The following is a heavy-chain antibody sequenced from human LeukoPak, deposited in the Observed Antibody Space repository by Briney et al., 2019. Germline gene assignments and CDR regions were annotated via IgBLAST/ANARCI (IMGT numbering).Heavy chain of an antibody. Sequence: ASVKVSCKASGYTFTSFGISWVRQAPGQGLEWMGWTSAFNGYTNYAQKLQGRVSMTTDTSTGTAYMELRSLRSDDTAVYYCARAKRYYYDSSGSQSFYFDYWGQGTLVTVSS. CDR1: GYTFTSFG. CDR2: TSAFNGYT. D-gene: IGHD3-22*01. V-gene: IGHV1-18*01. CDR3: ARAKRYYYDSSGSQSFYFDY. J-gene: IGHJ4*02.